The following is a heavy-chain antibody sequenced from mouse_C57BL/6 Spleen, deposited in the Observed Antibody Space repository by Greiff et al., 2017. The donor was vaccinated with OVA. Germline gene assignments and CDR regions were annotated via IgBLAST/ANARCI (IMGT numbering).Heavy chain of an antibody. Sequence: VQLQQSGPVLVKPGASVKMSCKASGYTFTDYYMNWVKQSHGKSLEWIGVINPYNGGTSYNQKFKGKATLTVDKSSSTAYMELNSLTSEDSAVYYCARDELYYGSSYFDYWGQGTTLTVSS. CDR1: GYTFTDYY. CDR3: ARDELYYGSSYFDY. CDR2: INPYNGGT. V-gene: IGHV1-19*01. D-gene: IGHD1-1*01. J-gene: IGHJ2*01.